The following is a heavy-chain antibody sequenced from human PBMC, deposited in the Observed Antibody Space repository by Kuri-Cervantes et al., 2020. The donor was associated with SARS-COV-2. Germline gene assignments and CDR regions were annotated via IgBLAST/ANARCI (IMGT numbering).Heavy chain of an antibody. CDR3: ARVVRGVSVHWFDP. CDR2: ISSSSYI. J-gene: IGHJ5*02. V-gene: IGHV3-21*01. Sequence: GESLKISCAASGFTFSSYSMNWVRQAPGKGLEWVSSISSSSYIYYADSVKGRFTISRDNAKNSLYLQLNSLRAEDTAGSYCARVVRGVSVHWFDPWGQGTLVTVPS. CDR1: GFTFSSYS. D-gene: IGHD3-10*01.